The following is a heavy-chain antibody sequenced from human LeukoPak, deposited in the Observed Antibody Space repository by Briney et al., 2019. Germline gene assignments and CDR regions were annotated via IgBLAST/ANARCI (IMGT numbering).Heavy chain of an antibody. V-gene: IGHV4-30-2*01. CDR2: IYHSGST. Sequence: PSETLSLTCTVSGGSISSGGYYWSWIRQPPGKGLEWIGYIYHSGSTYYNPSLKSRVTISVDRSKNQFSLKLSSVTAADTAVYYCARGHSSGWYSFGLVLLPWFDPWGQGTLVTVSS. CDR3: ARGHSSGWYSFGLVLLPWFDP. D-gene: IGHD6-19*01. J-gene: IGHJ5*02. CDR1: GGSISSGGYY.